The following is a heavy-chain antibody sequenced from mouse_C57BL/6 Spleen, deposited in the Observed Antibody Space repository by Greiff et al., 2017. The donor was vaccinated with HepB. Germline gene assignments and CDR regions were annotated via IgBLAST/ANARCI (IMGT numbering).Heavy chain of an antibody. CDR1: GYTFTSYT. Sequence: QVQLQQSGAELARPGASVKMSCKASGYTFTSYTMHWVKQRPGQGLEWIGYINPSSGYTKYNQKFKDKATLTADKSSSTAYMQLSSLTSEDSAVYYCARWGGGAWFAYWGQGTLVTVSA. CDR2: INPSSGYT. J-gene: IGHJ3*01. V-gene: IGHV1-4*01. CDR3: ARWGGGAWFAY.